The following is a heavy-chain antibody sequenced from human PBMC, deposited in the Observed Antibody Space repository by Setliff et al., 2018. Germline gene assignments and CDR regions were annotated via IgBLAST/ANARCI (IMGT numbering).Heavy chain of an antibody. V-gene: IGHV4-61*09. CDR2: IYTSGST. CDR1: GGSISSGSYY. CDR3: ARDRQYCSSTSCYTSYFYYYAMDRLHYNFFDF. Sequence: PSETLSLTCTVSGGSISSGSYYWSWIRQPAGKGLEWIGHIYTSGSTNYNPSLKSRVTISVDTSKNQFSLKLSSVTAADTAVYYCARDRQYCSSTSCYTSYFYYYAMDRLHYNFFDFWGQGTLVTVSS. D-gene: IGHD2-2*02. J-gene: IGHJ4*02.